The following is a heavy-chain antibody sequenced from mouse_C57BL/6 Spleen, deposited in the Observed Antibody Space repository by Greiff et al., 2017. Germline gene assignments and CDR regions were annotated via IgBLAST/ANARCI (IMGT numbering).Heavy chain of an antibody. CDR2: IYIGNGYT. J-gene: IGHJ2*01. Sequence: EVQLQQSGAELVRPGSPVKMSCKTSGYTFTSYGINWVKQRPGQGLEWMGYIYIGNGYTEYNEKFKGKATLTSDTSSSTAYMQLRSLTSEDSAIYFCARHNYDYDERNFDCWGQGTTLTVSS. D-gene: IGHD2-4*01. CDR3: ARHNYDYDERNFDC. CDR1: GYTFTSYG. V-gene: IGHV1-58*01.